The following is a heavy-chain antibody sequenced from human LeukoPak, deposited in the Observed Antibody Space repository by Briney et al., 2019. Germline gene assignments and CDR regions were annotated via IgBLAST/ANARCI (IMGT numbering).Heavy chain of an antibody. V-gene: IGHV3-11*04. CDR1: GFTFSDYY. CDR2: ISSSGSTI. Sequence: GGSLRLSCAASGFTFSDYYMSWIRQAPGKGLEWVSYISSSGSTIYYADSVKGRFTISRDNAKNSLYLQMNGLRDEDTAVYYCARGRNYYDSSTYFHSFDYWGPGTEVTVSS. J-gene: IGHJ4*02. CDR3: ARGRNYYDSSTYFHSFDY. D-gene: IGHD3-22*01.